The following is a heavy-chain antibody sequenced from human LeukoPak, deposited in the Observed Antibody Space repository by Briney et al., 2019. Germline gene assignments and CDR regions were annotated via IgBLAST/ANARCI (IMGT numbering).Heavy chain of an antibody. D-gene: IGHD3-10*01. CDR1: GYTFTSYY. V-gene: IGHV1-46*01. J-gene: IGHJ4*02. Sequence: ASVKVSCKASGYTFTSYYMHWVRQAPGQGLEWMGIINPSGGSTSYAQKFQGRVTMTRDTSMSTVYMELSSLRSEDTAVYYCARVVEDYYGSGSYTPHFDYWGQGTLVTVSS. CDR3: ARVVEDYYGSGSYTPHFDY. CDR2: INPSGGST.